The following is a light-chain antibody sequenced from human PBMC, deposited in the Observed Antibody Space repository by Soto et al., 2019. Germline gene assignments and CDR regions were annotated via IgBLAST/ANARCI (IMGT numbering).Light chain of an antibody. J-gene: IGLJ1*01. Sequence: SVLTQPASVSGYPGQSITISCTGTSSDVGGYNYVSWYQQHPGKAPKLMISDVSNRPSGVSIRFSGSKSGNTASLTISGLQAEDEADYYCNSYSSSTTLYLFGTGTKVTVL. V-gene: IGLV2-14*01. CDR1: SSDVGGYNY. CDR2: DVS. CDR3: NSYSSSTTLYL.